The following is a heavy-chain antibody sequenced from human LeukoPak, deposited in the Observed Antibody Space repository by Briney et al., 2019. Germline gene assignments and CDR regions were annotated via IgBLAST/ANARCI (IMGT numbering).Heavy chain of an antibody. D-gene: IGHD3-10*01. CDR1: GFTFSSYS. CDR3: AREPDVDYYCSGSYWKYNWFYP. J-gene: IGHJ5*02. CDR2: ISSNSSYI. Sequence: PGGSLRLSCAASGFTFSSYSMNWVRQAPGKGLEWVSSISSNSSYIYYADSAKGRFTISRDNAKNSLYLQMNSLRAEDTAVYYCAREPDVDYYCSGSYWKYNWFYPWGQGTLVTVSS. V-gene: IGHV3-21*01.